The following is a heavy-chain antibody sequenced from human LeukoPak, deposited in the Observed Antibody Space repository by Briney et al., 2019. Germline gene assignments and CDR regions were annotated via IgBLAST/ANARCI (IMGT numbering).Heavy chain of an antibody. J-gene: IGHJ4*02. D-gene: IGHD3-10*01. CDR1: GGSISSYY. CDR3: ARDPPGPGSYYDY. V-gene: IGHV4-59*01. Sequence: PSETLSLTCTVSGGSISSYYWSWIRQPPGKGLEWIGRIYSSGSTDYNPSLKSRVTISLDTSKNQFFLKLNSVTAADTAIYYCARDPPGPGSYYDYWGRGTLVTVSS. CDR2: IYSSGST.